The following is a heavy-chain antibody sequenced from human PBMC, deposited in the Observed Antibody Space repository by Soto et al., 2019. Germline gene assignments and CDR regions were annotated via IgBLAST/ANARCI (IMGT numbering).Heavy chain of an antibody. V-gene: IGHV2-5*02. CDR2: TYWDDDK. CDR1: GFSLSTSGVG. J-gene: IGHJ4*02. D-gene: IGHD4-17*01. Sequence: QITLKESDPTLVKPTQTLTLTCTFSGFSLSTSGVGVGWIRQPPGKALEWLALTYWDDDKRYSPSLKSRLTITKDTSKNQVVLTMTNMDPVDTATYYCAHRQRTVYFDYWGQGTLVTVSS. CDR3: AHRQRTVYFDY.